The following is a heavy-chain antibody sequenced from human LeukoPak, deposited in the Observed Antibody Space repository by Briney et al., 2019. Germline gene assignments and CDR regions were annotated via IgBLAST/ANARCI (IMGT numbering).Heavy chain of an antibody. CDR2: IWYDGSKK. J-gene: IGHJ3*02. V-gene: IGHV3-33*01. D-gene: IGHD2-2*01. CDR3: AREGGVVVVPAATRAFDI. CDR1: GFTFRSFG. Sequence: SGGSLRLSCAASGFTFRSFGIHCVRQAPGKGLEWVAVIWYDGSKKYYADSVKGRFTISRDNSKNTLYLQMNSLRAEDTAIYYCAREGGVVVVPAATRAFDIWGQGTMVTVSS.